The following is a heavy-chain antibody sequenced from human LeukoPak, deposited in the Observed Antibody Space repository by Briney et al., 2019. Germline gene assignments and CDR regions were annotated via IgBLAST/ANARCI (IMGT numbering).Heavy chain of an antibody. V-gene: IGHV3-23*01. J-gene: IGHJ4*02. CDR3: AIMHGYYDGSGYWVQ. CDR1: GFTFGSYA. CDR2: ISPNADRT. D-gene: IGHD3-22*01. Sequence: GRSLRLSCAASGFTFGSYAMSWVRQAPGKGLEWVSFISPNADRTSKADSVEGRFTISRDNPRNTLYLQMNSLRDDDTAVYYCAIMHGYYDGSGYWVQWGQGTLVTVSS.